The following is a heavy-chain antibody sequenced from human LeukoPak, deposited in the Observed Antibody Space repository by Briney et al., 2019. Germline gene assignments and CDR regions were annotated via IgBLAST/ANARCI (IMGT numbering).Heavy chain of an antibody. CDR2: IYTSGST. CDR1: GGSISSGSDY. D-gene: IGHD3-22*01. J-gene: IGHJ4*02. Sequence: SQTLSLTCTVSGGSISSGSDYWSWIRQPAGKGLEWIGRIYTSGSTNYNPSLKSRVTISVDTSKNQFSLKLSSVTAADTAVYYCARSPYYYDSSGYSPSHPFDYWGQGTLVTVSS. CDR3: ARSPYYYDSSGYSPSHPFDY. V-gene: IGHV4-61*02.